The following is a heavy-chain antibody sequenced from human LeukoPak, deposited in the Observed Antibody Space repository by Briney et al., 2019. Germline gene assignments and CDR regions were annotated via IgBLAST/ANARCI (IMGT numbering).Heavy chain of an antibody. CDR1: GFIFSNYP. D-gene: IGHD2-2*01. CDR3: ARDGGSKVVPAAIAGFDY. J-gene: IGHJ4*02. V-gene: IGHV3-30-3*01. CDR2: ISYDGSNK. Sequence: GRSLRLSCAASGFIFSNYPMHWVRQAPGKGLEWVAVISYDGSNKYYADSVKGRFTISRDNSKNTLYLQMNSLRAEDTAVYYCARDGGSKVVPAAIAGFDYWGQGALVTVSS.